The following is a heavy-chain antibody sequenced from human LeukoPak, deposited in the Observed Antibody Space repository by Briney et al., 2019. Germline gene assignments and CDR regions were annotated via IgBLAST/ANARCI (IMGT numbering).Heavy chain of an antibody. CDR1: GFTFSTYA. CDR2: ISGSGGST. V-gene: IGHV3-23*01. CDR3: AKVPLTWLVRDYYYMDV. J-gene: IGHJ6*03. Sequence: GGSLRFSCAASGFTFSTYAVSWVRQAPGKGLEWVSGISGSGGSTYYADSVKGRFTISRDNSNNTLYLQMNSLRAEDTAVYYCAKVPLTWLVRDYYYMDVWGKGTTVTVSS. D-gene: IGHD2-21*01.